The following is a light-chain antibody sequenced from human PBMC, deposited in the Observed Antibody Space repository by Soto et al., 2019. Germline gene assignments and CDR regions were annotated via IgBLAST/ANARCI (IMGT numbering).Light chain of an antibody. CDR3: SSYTNSGSV. Sequence: QSALTQPASVSGSPGQSITISCTGTSSDVGSQNLVSWYQQHPGKAPKLMIYEGTKRPSGVSNRFSGSKSGNTASLTIYGLQAEDEADYYCSSYTNSGSVFGGGTKVTVL. V-gene: IGLV2-14*02. CDR2: EGT. CDR1: SSDVGSQNL. J-gene: IGLJ2*01.